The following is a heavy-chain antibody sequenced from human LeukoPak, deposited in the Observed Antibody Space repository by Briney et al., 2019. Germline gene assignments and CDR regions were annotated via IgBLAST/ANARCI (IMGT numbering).Heavy chain of an antibody. D-gene: IGHD1-26*01. J-gene: IGHJ5*02. V-gene: IGHV4-4*09. CDR2: IYTSGST. Sequence: PSETLSLTCTVSGGSISIYYWSWIRQPPGKGLEWIGYIYTSGSTNYNPSLKSRVTISGDTSKNQFSLTLSSVTAADTAVYYCARHGPSRAGGFDPWGQGTLVTVSS. CDR1: GGSISIYY. CDR3: ARHGPSRAGGFDP.